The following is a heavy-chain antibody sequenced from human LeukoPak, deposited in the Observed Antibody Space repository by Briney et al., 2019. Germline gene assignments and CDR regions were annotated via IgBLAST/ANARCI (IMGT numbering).Heavy chain of an antibody. D-gene: IGHD1-26*01. Sequence: ASVKVSCKASGYTFTSYGISWVRQAPGQGLEWMGWISAYNGNTNYAQKLQGRVTMTTDTSTSTACMELRSLRSDDTAVYYCARDTSMIVGATTHFDYWGQGTLVTVSS. CDR1: GYTFTSYG. J-gene: IGHJ4*02. CDR3: ARDTSMIVGATTHFDY. V-gene: IGHV1-18*01. CDR2: ISAYNGNT.